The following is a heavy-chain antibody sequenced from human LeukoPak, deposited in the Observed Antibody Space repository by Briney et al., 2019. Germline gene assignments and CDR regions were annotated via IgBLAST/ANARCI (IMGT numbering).Heavy chain of an antibody. Sequence: GGSLRLSCAASGFTFSSYSMSWVRQAPGKGLEWVSVIYRGDSTYYADSVKGRFTISRDNSKNTLYLQMNSLRAEDTAVYYCARGGVNTMLRGVIRYYYMDVWGKGTTVTISS. CDR2: IYRGDST. D-gene: IGHD3-10*01. V-gene: IGHV3-53*01. CDR3: ARGGVNTMLRGVIRYYYMDV. J-gene: IGHJ6*03. CDR1: GFTFSSYS.